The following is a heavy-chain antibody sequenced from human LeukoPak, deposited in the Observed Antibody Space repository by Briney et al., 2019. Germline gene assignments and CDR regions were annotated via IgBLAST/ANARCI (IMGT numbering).Heavy chain of an antibody. V-gene: IGHV4-4*07. CDR2: IYSSGST. J-gene: IGHJ4*02. Sequence: PSETLSLTCTVSGGSISNYYWSWIRQPAGKGLEWIGRIYSSGSTDYNPSLKSRVTMSVDTSKNQFSLNLRSVTAADTAVYYCAKAYYYDSSAADDYWGQGTLVTVSS. CDR1: GGSISNYY. D-gene: IGHD3-22*01. CDR3: AKAYYYDSSAADDY.